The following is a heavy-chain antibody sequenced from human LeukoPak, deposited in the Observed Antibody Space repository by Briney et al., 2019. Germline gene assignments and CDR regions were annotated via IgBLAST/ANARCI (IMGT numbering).Heavy chain of an antibody. CDR2: INHSGST. Sequence: SETLSLTCAVYGGSFSGYYWSWIRQPPGKGLEWIREINHSGSTNYNPSLKSRVTISVDTSKNQFSLKLSSVTAADTAVYYCARYCSSTSCYTQGLDYWGQGTLVTVSS. D-gene: IGHD2-2*02. CDR3: ARYCSSTSCYTQGLDY. CDR1: GGSFSGYY. J-gene: IGHJ4*02. V-gene: IGHV4-34*01.